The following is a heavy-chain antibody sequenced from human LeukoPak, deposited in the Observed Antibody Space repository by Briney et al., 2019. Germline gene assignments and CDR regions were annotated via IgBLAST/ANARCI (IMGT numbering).Heavy chain of an antibody. Sequence: SETVSLTCTFSGGSISSYYWSWLRQPAGKGLEWIGLIYPSGSTNYNPSIKSRVTMSVDTSKNQFSLKLSSVTAADTAVYYCARADVDSVIGAFDIWGQGTMVTVSS. D-gene: IGHD2-21*01. J-gene: IGHJ3*02. V-gene: IGHV4-4*07. CDR1: GGSISSYY. CDR3: ARADVDSVIGAFDI. CDR2: IYPSGST.